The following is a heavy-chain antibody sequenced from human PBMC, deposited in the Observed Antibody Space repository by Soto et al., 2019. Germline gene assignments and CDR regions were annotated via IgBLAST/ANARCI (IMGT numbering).Heavy chain of an antibody. CDR1: GFSISSGGYS. J-gene: IGHJ5*02. V-gene: IGHV4-30-2*03. Sequence: SETLSLTCAVSGFSISSGGYSWSWIRQPPGKGLEWIGYIYHSGSTYYNPSLKSRVTISVDTSKNQFSLKLSSVTAADTAVYYCARHEGALRITMIVFPDWFDPWGQGTLVTVSS. D-gene: IGHD3-22*01. CDR2: IYHSGST. CDR3: ARHEGALRITMIVFPDWFDP.